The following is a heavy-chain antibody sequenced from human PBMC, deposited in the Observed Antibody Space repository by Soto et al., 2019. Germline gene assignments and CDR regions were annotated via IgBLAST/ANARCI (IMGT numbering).Heavy chain of an antibody. D-gene: IGHD1-26*01. Sequence: QVQLQESGPGLVKPSGTLSLTCAVSGGSISSSNWWSWVRQPPGKGLEWIGEIYHSGSTNYNPSLKSRVTISVDKSKHPFSLKLSSVTAAYTAVYYCAKVSGSYYYGMDVWGQGTTVTVSS. CDR1: GGSISSSNW. CDR2: IYHSGST. CDR3: AKVSGSYYYGMDV. J-gene: IGHJ6*02. V-gene: IGHV4-4*02.